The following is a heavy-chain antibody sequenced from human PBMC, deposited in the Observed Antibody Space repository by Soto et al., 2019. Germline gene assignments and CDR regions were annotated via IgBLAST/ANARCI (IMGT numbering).Heavy chain of an antibody. CDR1: GGTFSSYA. CDR3: ARENVLRFLEWLFHWFDP. V-gene: IGHV1-69*13. CDR2: IIPIFGTA. Sequence: ASVKVSCKASGGTFSSYAISWVRQAPGQGLEWMGGIIPIFGTANYAQKFQGRVTITADESTSTAYMELSSLRSEDTAVYYCARENVLRFLEWLFHWFDPWGQGTLVTVSS. J-gene: IGHJ5*02. D-gene: IGHD3-3*01.